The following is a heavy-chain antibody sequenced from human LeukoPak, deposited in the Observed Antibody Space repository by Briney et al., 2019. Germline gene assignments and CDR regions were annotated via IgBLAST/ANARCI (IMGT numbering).Heavy chain of an antibody. D-gene: IGHD6-13*01. CDR1: GFTFSSYW. CDR2: INSDGSST. Sequence: GGSLRLSCAASGFTFSSYWMHWVRQAPEKGLVWVSRINSDGSSTSYADSVKGRFTISRDNAKNTLYLQMNSLRAEDTAVYYCARWGPYSTRGWFDPWGQGTLVTVSS. V-gene: IGHV3-74*01. CDR3: ARWGPYSTRGWFDP. J-gene: IGHJ5*02.